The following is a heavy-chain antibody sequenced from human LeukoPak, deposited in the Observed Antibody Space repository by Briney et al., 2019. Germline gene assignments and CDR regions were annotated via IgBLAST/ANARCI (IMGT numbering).Heavy chain of an antibody. D-gene: IGHD2-2*01. J-gene: IGHJ6*02. CDR3: ARVECSSTRCETQTNYFYYYGMDV. Sequence: SGGSLRLSCAASGFTFSRYAMHWVRQAPGKGLEYVSTISSNGGSTYHANSVKGRFTISRDNSKNTLYLQMGSLRAEDMAVYYCARVECSSTRCETQTNYFYYYGMDVWGQGTTVTVSS. CDR1: GFTFSRYA. V-gene: IGHV3-64*01. CDR2: ISSNGGST.